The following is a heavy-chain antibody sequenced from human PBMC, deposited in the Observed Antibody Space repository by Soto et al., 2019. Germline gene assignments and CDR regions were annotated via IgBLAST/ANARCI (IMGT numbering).Heavy chain of an antibody. J-gene: IGHJ6*02. CDR1: GYAFTDYG. Sequence: ASVKVSCTASGYAFTDYGISWVRQAPGQGLEWMGWINGYSGDTKSAQKFQGRVTMTTDASTRTAYMELRSLRSDDTAVYYCARGYSSSRRGMDVWGQGTTVTVSS. CDR2: INGYSGDT. CDR3: ARGYSSSRRGMDV. V-gene: IGHV1-18*01. D-gene: IGHD3-22*01.